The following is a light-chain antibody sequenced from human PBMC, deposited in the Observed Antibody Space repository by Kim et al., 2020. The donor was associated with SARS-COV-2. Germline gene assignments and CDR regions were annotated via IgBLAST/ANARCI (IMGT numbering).Light chain of an antibody. V-gene: IGKV1-39*01. Sequence: DIQMTQSPSSLSASVGDRVTITCRASQSIRGYLNWYQPKPGRAPNLLIYGASTLHSGVPSRFGGSGSGTDFTLTISSLQPEDCATYYCQQSYILPRTFGQGTKV. J-gene: IGKJ1*01. CDR1: QSIRGY. CDR3: QQSYILPRT. CDR2: GAS.